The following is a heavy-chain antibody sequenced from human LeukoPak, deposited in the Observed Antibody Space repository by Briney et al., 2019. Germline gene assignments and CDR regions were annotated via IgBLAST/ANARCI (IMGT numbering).Heavy chain of an antibody. Sequence: ASVRVSCKASGGTFSSYAISWVRQAPGQGLEWMGGIIPIFGTANYAQKFQGRVTITADKSMSTAYMELSSLRSEDTAVYYCARDQIAVAGSHNWFDPWGQGTLVTVSS. J-gene: IGHJ5*02. D-gene: IGHD6-19*01. CDR1: GGTFSSYA. CDR3: ARDQIAVAGSHNWFDP. CDR2: IIPIFGTA. V-gene: IGHV1-69*06.